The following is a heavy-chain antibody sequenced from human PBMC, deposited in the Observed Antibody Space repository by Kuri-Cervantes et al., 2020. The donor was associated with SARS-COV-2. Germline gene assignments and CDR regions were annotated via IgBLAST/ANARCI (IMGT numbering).Heavy chain of an antibody. J-gene: IGHJ5*02. CDR3: ATAPGFVGATKGGNWFDP. D-gene: IGHD1-26*01. Sequence: GGSLRLSCKASGGTFSSYAISWVRQAPGQGLEWMGMVKTNSGNTLYAQFFQGRVTMTRDTSTSTAYMELSSLRSEDTAVYYCATAPGFVGATKGGNWFDPWGQGTLVTVSS. V-gene: IGHV1-8*02. CDR2: VKTNSGNT. CDR1: GGTFSSYA.